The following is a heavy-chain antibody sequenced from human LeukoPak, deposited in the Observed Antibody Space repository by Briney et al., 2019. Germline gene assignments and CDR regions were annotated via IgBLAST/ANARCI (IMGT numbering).Heavy chain of an antibody. CDR2: ISHIGST. D-gene: IGHD3-10*01. V-gene: IGHV4-34*01. CDR1: GGSFSGYY. CDR3: ARGGRSMVPPGY. J-gene: IGHJ4*02. Sequence: SETLSLTCAVYGGSFSGYYWSWIRQPPGKGLEWIGEISHIGSTNYNPSLKSRVTISVDTSKNQFSLKLSSVTAADTAVYYCARGGRSMVPPGYWGQGTLVTVSS.